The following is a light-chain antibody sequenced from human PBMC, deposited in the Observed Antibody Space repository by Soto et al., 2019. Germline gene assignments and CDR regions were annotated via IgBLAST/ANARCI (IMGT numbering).Light chain of an antibody. J-gene: IGKJ1*01. CDR3: QQYGSSPLT. Sequence: EIVLTQSPGTLSLSPGERDTLSCRASQSVSSSYLAWYQQKPGQAPRLLIYGASSRATGIPDRFSGSGSGTVFTLTISRLEPEDFAVYYCQQYGSSPLTFGQGTKVEIK. V-gene: IGKV3-20*01. CDR2: GAS. CDR1: QSVSSSY.